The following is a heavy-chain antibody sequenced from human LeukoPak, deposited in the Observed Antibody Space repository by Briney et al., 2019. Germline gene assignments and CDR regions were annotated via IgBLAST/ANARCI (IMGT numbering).Heavy chain of an antibody. CDR1: GFTFSSYT. D-gene: IGHD3-10*01. CDR3: ARSEFEAFDM. Sequence: PGGSLRLSCAASGFTFSSYTMDWVRQAPGKGLEWVSSISINSTYIYYADSVRGRFTISRDNAKNSLYLQMNSLRAEDTAVYYCARSEFEAFDMWGQGTMVTVSS. J-gene: IGHJ3*02. CDR2: ISINSTYI. V-gene: IGHV3-21*01.